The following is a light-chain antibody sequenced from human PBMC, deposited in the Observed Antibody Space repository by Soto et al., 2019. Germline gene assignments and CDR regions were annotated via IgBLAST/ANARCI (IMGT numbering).Light chain of an antibody. J-gene: IGLJ3*02. Sequence: QSVLTQPPSVSGAPGQKVTISCTRSSSNIGAAYDVHWYQHLPGTARKLLIYGNNNRPSGVPDRFSGSKSGTSASLAITGLQAEDEADYYCQSYDSSPSGWVFGGGTQLTVL. CDR3: QSYDSSPSGWV. CDR2: GNN. CDR1: SSNIGAAYD. V-gene: IGLV1-40*01.